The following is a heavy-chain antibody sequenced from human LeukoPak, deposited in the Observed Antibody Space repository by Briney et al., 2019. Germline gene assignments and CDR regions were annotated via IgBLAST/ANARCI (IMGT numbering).Heavy chain of an antibody. J-gene: IGHJ1*01. CDR2: ISYSGDT. Sequence: SETLSLTCSVSGGSVGSNYWSWVRQPPGKGLEWIGYISYSGDTKYNPSLKSRLSMSVDTSKNQCSLMLTSVTAADAAVYYCARGSGWYPHWGQGTLVTVSS. CDR1: GGSVGSNY. CDR3: ARGSGWYPH. D-gene: IGHD6-19*01. V-gene: IGHV4-59*02.